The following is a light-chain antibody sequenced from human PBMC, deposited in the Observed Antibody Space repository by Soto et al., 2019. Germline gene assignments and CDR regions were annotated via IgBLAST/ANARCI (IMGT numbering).Light chain of an antibody. Sequence: QSVLTQPASVSGSPGQSITISCAGTRXDIGAYDYVSWYQQHPGNAPKLLVYEVTNRPSGVSDRFSGSKSGNTASLTISGLHAEDEADYYCNSYTNSSAVVFGGGTK. J-gene: IGLJ2*01. V-gene: IGLV2-14*01. CDR1: RXDIGAYDY. CDR2: EVT. CDR3: NSYTNSSAVV.